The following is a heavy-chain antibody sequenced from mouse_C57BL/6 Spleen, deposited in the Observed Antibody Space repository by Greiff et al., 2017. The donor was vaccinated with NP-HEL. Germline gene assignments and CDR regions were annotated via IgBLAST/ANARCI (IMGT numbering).Heavy chain of an antibody. CDR3: DRGYYGGSYWSFDV. CDR1: GFTFSSYA. V-gene: IGHV5-4*01. D-gene: IGHD1-1*01. Sequence: DVHLVESGGGLVKPGGSLKLSCTASGFTFSSYAMSWVRQTPEKRLEWVATISDGGSYTYYPDNVKGRFTISRDNAKNNLYMQMSHLTSEDTAMYYCDRGYYGGSYWSFDVWGQGTTVTVSS. J-gene: IGHJ1*01. CDR2: ISDGGSYT.